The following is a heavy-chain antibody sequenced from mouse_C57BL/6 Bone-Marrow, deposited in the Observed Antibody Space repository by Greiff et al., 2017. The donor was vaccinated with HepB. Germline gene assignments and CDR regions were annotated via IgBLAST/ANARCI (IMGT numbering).Heavy chain of an antibody. CDR1: GFTFSSYG. Sequence: EVMLVESGGDLVKPGGSLKLSCAASGFTFSSYGMSWVRQTPDKRLEWVATISSGGSYTYYPDSVKGRFTISRDNAKNTLYLQMSSLKSEDTAMYYCARQEGTGGYYFGYWGQGTTLTVSS. CDR2: ISSGGSYT. V-gene: IGHV5-6*02. J-gene: IGHJ2*01. D-gene: IGHD4-1*01. CDR3: ARQEGTGGYYFGY.